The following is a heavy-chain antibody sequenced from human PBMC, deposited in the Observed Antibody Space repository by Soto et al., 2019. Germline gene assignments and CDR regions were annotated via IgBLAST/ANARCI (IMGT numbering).Heavy chain of an antibody. CDR1: GFSVSSNY. Sequence: SLRLSCAASGFSVSSNYMSWVRQAPGKGLEWVSVIYSGGSTYYADSVKGRFTISRDNSKNTLYLQMNSLRAEDTAVYYCAREPTTVWYYFDYWGQGTLVTVSS. V-gene: IGHV3-53*01. J-gene: IGHJ4*02. D-gene: IGHD4-17*01. CDR2: IYSGGST. CDR3: AREPTTVWYYFDY.